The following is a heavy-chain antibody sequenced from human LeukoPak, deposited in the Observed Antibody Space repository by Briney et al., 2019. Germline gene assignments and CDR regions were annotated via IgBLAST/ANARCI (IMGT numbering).Heavy chain of an antibody. Sequence: GESLKISCKGSGYSFTSYWIGWVRQMPGKGLEWMGIIYPGDSDTSYSPSFQGQVTISADKSISTAYLQWSSLKASDTAMYYCARLATDYDILENFDYWGQGTLVTVSS. CDR1: GYSFTSYW. CDR2: IYPGDSDT. V-gene: IGHV5-51*01. CDR3: ARLATDYDILENFDY. D-gene: IGHD3-9*01. J-gene: IGHJ4*02.